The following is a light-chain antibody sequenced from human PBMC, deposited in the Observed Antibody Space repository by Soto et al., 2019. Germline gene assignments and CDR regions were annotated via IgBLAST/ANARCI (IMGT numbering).Light chain of an antibody. Sequence: EILLTQSPCTLSLSPVERATLPCRAIQIVSSNYLAWYQQKPGQAPRLLIKGASSRATGIPDRFSGSGSGTDFTLTISRLEPEDFAVYYCQQYSNSPPLTLGGGTKVDIK. J-gene: IGKJ4*01. V-gene: IGKV3-20*01. CDR2: GAS. CDR1: QIVSSNY. CDR3: QQYSNSPPLT.